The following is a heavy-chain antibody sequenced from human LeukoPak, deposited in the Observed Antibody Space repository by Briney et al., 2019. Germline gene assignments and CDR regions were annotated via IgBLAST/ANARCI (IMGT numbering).Heavy chain of an antibody. V-gene: IGHV4-39*07. Sequence: NPSETLSLTCAVYGGSFSDYFWGWIRQPPGKGLEWIGSIYYSGSTYYNPSLKSRVTISVDTSKNQFSLKLSSVTAADTAVYYCARVVVPAAMDYWGQGTLVTVSS. CDR2: IYYSGST. J-gene: IGHJ4*02. CDR3: ARVVVPAAMDY. CDR1: GGSFSDYF. D-gene: IGHD2-2*01.